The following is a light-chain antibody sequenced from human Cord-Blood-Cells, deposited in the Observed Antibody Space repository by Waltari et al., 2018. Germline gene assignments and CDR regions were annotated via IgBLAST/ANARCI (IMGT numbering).Light chain of an antibody. J-gene: IGLJ1*01. V-gene: IGLV1-47*01. CDR2: RKN. CDR3: AAWDDSLSGYV. CDR1: GSHTGSNH. Sequence: QSVLTPPPSACGTPGQRVTIPCSGRGSHTGSNHVYWYQQLPGTAPKLLIYRKNQRPSGVPDRFSGSKSGTSASLAISGLRSEDEADYYCAAWDDSLSGYVFGTGTKVTVL.